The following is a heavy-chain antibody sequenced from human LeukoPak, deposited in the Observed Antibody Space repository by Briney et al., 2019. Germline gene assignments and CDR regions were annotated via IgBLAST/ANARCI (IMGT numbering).Heavy chain of an antibody. CDR3: ARDRQQQLPFDY. J-gene: IGHJ4*02. CDR2: ISSSSSTI. Sequence: GGSLRLSCAASGFTFNSFGISWVRQAPGKGLEWLSYISSSSSTIYYADSVRGRFTISRDNAKNSLYLQMNSLRAEDTAVYYCARDRQQQLPFDYWGQGTLVTVSS. D-gene: IGHD6-13*01. V-gene: IGHV3-48*04. CDR1: GFTFNSFG.